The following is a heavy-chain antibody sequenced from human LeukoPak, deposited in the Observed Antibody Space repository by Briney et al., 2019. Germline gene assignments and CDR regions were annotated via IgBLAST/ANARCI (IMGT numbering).Heavy chain of an antibody. J-gene: IGHJ5*02. Sequence: SETLSLTCTVSGYSISSGYYWGWIRQPPGKGLEWIGSIYHSGRTFYNPSLKSRVTISVDTSKNQFSLKLTSVTAADTAVYYCARQYSSSRGPNWFDPWGQGTLVTVSS. V-gene: IGHV4-38-2*02. CDR2: IYHSGRT. CDR3: ARQYSSSRGPNWFDP. D-gene: IGHD6-13*01. CDR1: GYSISSGYY.